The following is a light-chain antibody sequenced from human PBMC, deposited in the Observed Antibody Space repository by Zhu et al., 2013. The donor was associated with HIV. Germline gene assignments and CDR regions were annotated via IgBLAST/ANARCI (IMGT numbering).Light chain of an antibody. CDR3: QQYGSSPRA. J-gene: IGKJ4*01. Sequence: ETVLTQSPDTLSLSPGERATLSCRASQTVTTNSLAWYQQKPGQAPRLLIYGTSTRATGIPDRFSGSGSGTDFTLTISRLEPEDFAVYYCQQYGSSPRAFGGGTKVEIK. CDR2: GTS. V-gene: IGKV3-20*01. CDR1: QTVTTNS.